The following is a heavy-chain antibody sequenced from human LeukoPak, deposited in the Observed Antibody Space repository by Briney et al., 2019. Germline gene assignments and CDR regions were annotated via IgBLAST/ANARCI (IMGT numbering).Heavy chain of an antibody. Sequence: GGSLRLSCAASGFTFDDYAMHWVRQAPGKGLEWVSGISWNSGSIAYAVSVRGRFTISRDNAKNSLYLQMNSLRADDTALYYCAKVSNFDWLSTFDYWGQGTLVTVSS. CDR3: AKVSNFDWLSTFDY. CDR2: ISWNSGSI. J-gene: IGHJ4*02. V-gene: IGHV3-9*01. CDR1: GFTFDDYA. D-gene: IGHD3-9*01.